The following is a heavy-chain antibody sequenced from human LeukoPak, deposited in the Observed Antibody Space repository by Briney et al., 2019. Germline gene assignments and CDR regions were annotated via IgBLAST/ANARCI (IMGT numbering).Heavy chain of an antibody. V-gene: IGHV4-34*01. Sequence: SETLSLTCAVYGGSFSGYYWSWIRQPPGKGLEWIGEINHSGSTNYNPSLKSRVTISVDTSKNQFSLKLSSVTAADTAVYYCARQLIVGWDYYYYYMDVWGKGTTVTVSS. CDR3: ARQLIVGWDYYYYYMDV. CDR2: INHSGST. CDR1: GGSFSGYY. D-gene: IGHD1-1*01. J-gene: IGHJ6*03.